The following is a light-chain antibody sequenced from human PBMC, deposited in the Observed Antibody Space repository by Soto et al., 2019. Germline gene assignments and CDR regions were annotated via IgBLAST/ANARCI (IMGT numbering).Light chain of an antibody. CDR3: QQYDEWPRT. Sequence: EIVMTQSPATLSVSPGERAALSCRASQSVSDNLAWYQQRPGQAPRLLVSGATVRATGIPARFSGRGSGTQFTLTINGLQSEDVAVYYCQQYDEWPRTVGQGTKVEI. CDR1: QSVSDN. CDR2: GAT. V-gene: IGKV3-15*01. J-gene: IGKJ1*01.